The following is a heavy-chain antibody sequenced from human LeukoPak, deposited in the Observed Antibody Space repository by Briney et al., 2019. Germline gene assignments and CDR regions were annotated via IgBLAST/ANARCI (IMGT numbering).Heavy chain of an antibody. J-gene: IGHJ6*02. Sequence: SETLSLTCTVSDGSISNHYWSWIRQPPGKGLEWIGNINYSGSTKYNPSLKSRVVMSVDTSKNQFSLKLSSVTAADTAVYYCAKDIYGSGSYYGNGLDVWGRGATVTVSS. CDR3: AKDIYGSGSYYGNGLDV. D-gene: IGHD3-10*01. V-gene: IGHV4-59*11. CDR2: INYSGST. CDR1: DGSISNHY.